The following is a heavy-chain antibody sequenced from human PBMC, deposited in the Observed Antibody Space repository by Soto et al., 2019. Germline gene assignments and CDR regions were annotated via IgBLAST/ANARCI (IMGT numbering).Heavy chain of an antibody. D-gene: IGHD6-13*01. CDR1: GGSISSSSYY. Sequence: QLQLQESGPGLVQPSETLSLTCTFSGGSISSSSYYWGWIRQPPGKGVEWIGSIYYSGSTYYNPSLKSRVTTPVDTSNHQIDLKLSSVTAADTAVYYCARHSAEAENYYSYYMDVWGKGTTVTVSS. V-gene: IGHV4-39*01. J-gene: IGHJ6*03. CDR3: ARHSAEAENYYSYYMDV. CDR2: IYYSGST.